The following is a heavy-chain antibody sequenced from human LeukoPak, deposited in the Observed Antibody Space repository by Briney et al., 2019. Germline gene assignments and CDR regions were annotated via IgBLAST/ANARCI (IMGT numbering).Heavy chain of an antibody. V-gene: IGHV4-34*01. Sequence: PSETLSLTCAVYGGSFSGYYWSWIRQPPGKGLEWIGEINHSGSTNYNPSLKSRVTISVDTSKNQFSLKLSSVTAADTAIYYCARDNDGYANFDCWGQGTLVTVSS. CDR1: GGSFSGYY. CDR3: ARDNDGYANFDC. CDR2: INHSGST. J-gene: IGHJ4*02. D-gene: IGHD5-24*01.